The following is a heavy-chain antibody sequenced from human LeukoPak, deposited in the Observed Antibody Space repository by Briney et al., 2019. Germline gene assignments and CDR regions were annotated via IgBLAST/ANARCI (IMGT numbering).Heavy chain of an antibody. J-gene: IGHJ4*02. CDR3: AMRYGDYVVN. CDR2: KSYDGSNK. CDR1: GFTFSSYG. V-gene: IGHV3-30*03. D-gene: IGHD4-17*01. Sequence: PGGSLRLSCAASGFTFSSYGMHWVRQAPGKGLEWVAVKSYDGSNKYYADSVKGRFTISRDNSKNTLYLQMNSLRAEDTAVYYCAMRYGDYVVNWGQGTLVTVSS.